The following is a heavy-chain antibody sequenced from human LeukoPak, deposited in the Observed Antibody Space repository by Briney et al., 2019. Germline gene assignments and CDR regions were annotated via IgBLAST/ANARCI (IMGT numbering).Heavy chain of an antibody. J-gene: IGHJ4*02. CDR2: ISGSGGST. Sequence: GGSLRLSCAASGFTFSSYAMSWVRQAPGKGLEWVSAISGSGGSTYYADSVKGRFTISRDNSKNTLYLQMNSLRAEDTGVYYCAKLTGYCSGGSCYPIDYWGQGTLVTVSS. CDR3: AKLTGYCSGGSCYPIDY. D-gene: IGHD2-15*01. CDR1: GFTFSSYA. V-gene: IGHV3-23*01.